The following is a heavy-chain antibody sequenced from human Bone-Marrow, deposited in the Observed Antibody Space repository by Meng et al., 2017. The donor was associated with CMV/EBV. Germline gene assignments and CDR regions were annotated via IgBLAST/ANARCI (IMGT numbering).Heavy chain of an antibody. CDR3: ARLYYDFWSGYYKGWFDP. V-gene: IGHV4-39*07. CDR1: GGSISSYY. J-gene: IGHJ5*02. D-gene: IGHD3-3*01. Sequence: SETLSLTCTVSGGSISSYYWGWIRQPPGKGLEWIGSIYYSGSTYYNPSLKSRVTISVDTSKNQFSLKLSSVTAADTAVYYCARLYYDFWSGYYKGWFDPWGQGTLVTVSS. CDR2: IYYSGST.